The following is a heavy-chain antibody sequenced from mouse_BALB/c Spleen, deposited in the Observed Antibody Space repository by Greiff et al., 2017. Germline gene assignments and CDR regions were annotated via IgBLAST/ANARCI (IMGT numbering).Heavy chain of an antibody. D-gene: IGHD1-1*01. CDR2: INPSTGYT. Sequence: QVQLKQSGAELAKPGASVKMSCKASGYTFTSYWMHWVKQRPGQGLEWIGYINPSTGYTEYNQKFKDKATLTADKSSSTAYMQLSSLTSEDSAVYYCARGGRSYAMDYWGQGTSVTVSS. V-gene: IGHV1-7*01. J-gene: IGHJ4*01. CDR1: GYTFTSYW. CDR3: ARGGRSYAMDY.